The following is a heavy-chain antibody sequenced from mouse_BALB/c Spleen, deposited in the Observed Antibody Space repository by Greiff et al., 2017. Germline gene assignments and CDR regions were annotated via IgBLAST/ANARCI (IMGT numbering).Heavy chain of an antibody. CDR1: GFNIKDTY. V-gene: IGHV14-3*02. Sequence: VQLKESGAELVKPGASVKLSCTASGFNIKDTYMHWVKQRPEQGLEWIGRIDPANGNTKYDPKFQGKATITADTSSNTAYLQLSSLTSEDTAVYYCARGYGYDGAYWGQGTSVTVSS. J-gene: IGHJ4*01. CDR3: ARGYGYDGAY. CDR2: IDPANGNT. D-gene: IGHD2-2*01.